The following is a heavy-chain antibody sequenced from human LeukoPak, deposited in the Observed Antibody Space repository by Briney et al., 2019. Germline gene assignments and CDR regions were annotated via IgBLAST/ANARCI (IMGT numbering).Heavy chain of an antibody. CDR1: GFTFSSYG. V-gene: IGHV3-30*02. CDR3: AKSLHCSSTSCPMGY. Sequence: PGGSLRLSCAASGFTFSSYGMHWVRQAPGKGLEWVAFIRYDGSNKYYADSVKGRFTISRDNSKNTLYLQMNSLRAEDTAVYYCAKSLHCSSTSCPMGYWGQGTLVTVSS. D-gene: IGHD2-2*01. J-gene: IGHJ4*02. CDR2: IRYDGSNK.